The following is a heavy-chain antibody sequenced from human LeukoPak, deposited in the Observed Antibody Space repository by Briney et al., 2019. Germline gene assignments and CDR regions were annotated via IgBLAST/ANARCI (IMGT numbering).Heavy chain of an antibody. D-gene: IGHD3-10*01. J-gene: IGHJ3*02. CDR3: AKDLEVLWFGDPTDASDI. CDR2: IAGSGDSS. CDR1: GFTFSDYP. Sequence: GGSLRLSCAASGFTFSDYPMNWVRQAPGKGLEWVSVIAGSGDSSFYGDSVKGRFTISRDNSKNTLYLQMNSLRVEDTAVYYCAKDLEVLWFGDPTDASDIWGQGTMVTVAS. V-gene: IGHV3-23*01.